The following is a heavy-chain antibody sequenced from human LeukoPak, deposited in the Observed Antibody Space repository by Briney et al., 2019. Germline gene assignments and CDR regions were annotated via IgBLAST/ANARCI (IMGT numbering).Heavy chain of an antibody. D-gene: IGHD2-15*01. J-gene: IGHJ4*02. Sequence: AGGSLRLSCAASGFTFSSYGMNWVRQAPGKGLEWVSYISSDSSTIYYADSVKGRFTISRDNAKNSLYLQMNSLRAEDTAVYYCAKGDIVVVVAATFDYWGQGTLVTVSS. V-gene: IGHV3-48*01. CDR1: GFTFSSYG. CDR3: AKGDIVVVVAATFDY. CDR2: ISSDSSTI.